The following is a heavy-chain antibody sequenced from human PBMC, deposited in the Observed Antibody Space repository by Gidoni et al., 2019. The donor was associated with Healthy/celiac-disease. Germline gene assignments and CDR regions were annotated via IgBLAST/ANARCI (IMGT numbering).Heavy chain of an antibody. CDR3: ARGPTYCGGECYPPDY. D-gene: IGHD2-21*01. J-gene: IGHJ4*02. V-gene: IGHV1-3*01. CDR2: INAGNGNT. CDR1: GYTFTSYA. Sequence: QVQLVQSGAEVKKPGASVKVSCKASGYTFTSYAMHWVRQAPGQRLEWMGWINAGNGNTKYSQKCQGRVTITRDTSASTAYMELSSLRSEDTAVYYCARGPTYCGGECYPPDYWGQGTLVTVSS.